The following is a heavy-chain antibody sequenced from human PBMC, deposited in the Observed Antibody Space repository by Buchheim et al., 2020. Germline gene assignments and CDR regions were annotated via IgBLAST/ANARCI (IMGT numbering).Heavy chain of an antibody. CDR3: ARLPYSNYDRAY. CDR1: SGSISSRSYY. CDR2: VYYSGDT. Sequence: QLQLQESGPGLVKPSETLSLTCTVSSGSISSRSYYWGWIRQPPGKGLEWIGSVYYSGDTYYNPSLQSRVTVSADTSKNEFSLKLRSVTAADTAVYYCARLPYSNYDRAYWGQGTL. D-gene: IGHD4-11*01. V-gene: IGHV4-39*01. J-gene: IGHJ4*02.